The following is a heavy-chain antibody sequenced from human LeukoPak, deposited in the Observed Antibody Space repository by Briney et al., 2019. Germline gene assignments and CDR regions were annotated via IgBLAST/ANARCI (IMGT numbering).Heavy chain of an antibody. CDR3: AREKRWLQSYFDY. CDR2: IKQDGSEK. J-gene: IGHJ4*02. D-gene: IGHD5-24*01. CDR1: GFTFSSYW. V-gene: IGHV3-7*01. Sequence: GGSLRLSCAASGFTFSSYWMSWVRQAPGKGLEWVANIKQDGSEKYYVDSVKGRFTISRDNSKNTLYLQMNSLRAEDTAVYYCAREKRWLQSYFDYWGQGTLVTVSS.